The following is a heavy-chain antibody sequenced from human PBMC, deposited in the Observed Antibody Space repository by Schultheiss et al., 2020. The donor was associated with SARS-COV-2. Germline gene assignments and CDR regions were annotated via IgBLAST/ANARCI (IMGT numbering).Heavy chain of an antibody. CDR1: GFTFDDYA. D-gene: IGHD4-17*01. CDR2: ISSSGSTI. J-gene: IGHJ4*02. V-gene: IGHV3-11*01. CDR3: ARETLMTTVTYGVGGFDY. Sequence: GGSLRLSCAASGFTFDDYAMPWVRQAPGKGLEWVSYISSSGSTIYYADSVKGRFTISRDNAKNSLYLQMNSLRAEDTAVYYCARETLMTTVTYGVGGFDYWGQGTLVTVSS.